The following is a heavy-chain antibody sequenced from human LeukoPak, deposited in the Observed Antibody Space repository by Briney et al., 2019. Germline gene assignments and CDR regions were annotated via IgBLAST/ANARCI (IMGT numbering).Heavy chain of an antibody. CDR2: RWYDGSNK. D-gene: IGHD6-19*01. CDR3: ARSPKSGSGWPQHYFDY. CDR1: GFTFSSYG. V-gene: IGHV3-33*01. Sequence: GRSLRLSCAASGFTFSSYGMHWVRQAPGKGLEWVAVRWYDGSNKYYADSVKGRFTISRDNSKNTLYLQMNSLRAEDTAVYYCARSPKSGSGWPQHYFDYWGQGTLVTVSS. J-gene: IGHJ4*02.